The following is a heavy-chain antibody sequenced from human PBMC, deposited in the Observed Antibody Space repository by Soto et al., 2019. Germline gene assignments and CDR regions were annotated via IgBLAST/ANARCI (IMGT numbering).Heavy chain of an antibody. CDR3: ARGASYYDFWSGITGYWFDP. CDR1: GYTFTSYD. D-gene: IGHD3-3*01. V-gene: IGHV1-8*01. CDR2: MNPNSGNT. J-gene: IGHJ5*02. Sequence: ASVKVSCKASGYTFTSYDINWVRQATGQGLEWMGWMNPNSGNTGYAQKFQGRVTMTRNTSISTAYMELSSLGSEDTAVYYCARGASYYDFWSGITGYWFDPWGQGTLVTVSS.